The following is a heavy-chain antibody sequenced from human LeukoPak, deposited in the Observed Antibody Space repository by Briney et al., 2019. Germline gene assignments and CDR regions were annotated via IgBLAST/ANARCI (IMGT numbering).Heavy chain of an antibody. D-gene: IGHD3-10*01. CDR2: INHSGST. CDR1: GGSFSGYY. J-gene: IGHJ6*04. CDR3: ARERYYGSGSYYRKPYGMDV. Sequence: PSETLSFTCAVYGGSFSGYYWSRIRQPPGKGLEWIGEINHSGSTNYNPSLKSRVTISVDTSKNHFSLKLSSVTAADTAVYYCARERYYGSGSYYRKPYGMDVWGKGTTVTVSS. V-gene: IGHV4-34*01.